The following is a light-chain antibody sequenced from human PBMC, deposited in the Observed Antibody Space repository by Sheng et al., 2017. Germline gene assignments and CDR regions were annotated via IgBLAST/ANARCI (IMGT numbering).Light chain of an antibody. V-gene: IGKV3-20*01. CDR1: QSVSSNY. Sequence: IVLTQSPGTLSLSPGERATLSCRASQSVSSNYLAWYQQKPGQAPRLLIFGASTRATGIPGRFAGSASGTDFTLTISRLEPEDFAVYFCQQYGSSPRTFGQGTTVEIK. CDR3: QQYGSSPRT. J-gene: IGKJ1*01. CDR2: GAS.